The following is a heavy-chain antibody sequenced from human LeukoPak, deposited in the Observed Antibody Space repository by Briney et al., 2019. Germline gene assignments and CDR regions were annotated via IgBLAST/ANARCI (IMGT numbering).Heavy chain of an antibody. V-gene: IGHV1-8*01. D-gene: IGHD6-19*01. Sequence: ASVKVSCKASGYTFTSYDINWVRQATGQGLEWMGWMNPNSGDTGYAQKFQGRVTMTRNTSISTAYMELSSLRSEDTAVYYCGRGSGYYYGMDVWGQGTTVTVSS. CDR3: GRGSGYYYGMDV. J-gene: IGHJ6*02. CDR2: MNPNSGDT. CDR1: GYTFTSYD.